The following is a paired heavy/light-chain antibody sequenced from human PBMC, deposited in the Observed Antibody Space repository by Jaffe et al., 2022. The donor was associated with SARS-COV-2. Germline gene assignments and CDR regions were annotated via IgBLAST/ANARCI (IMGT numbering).Light chain of an antibody. CDR3: GTWDTGLSVLYV. V-gene: IGLV1-51*01. CDR2: DNN. Sequence: QSVLTQPPSVSAAPGQRVSISCSGSRSNIGDNHVSWYQHLPGTAPKLLIYDNNQRPSGIPDRFSGSKSGTSATLAITGLQTGDEADYYCGTWDTGLSVLYVFGGGTKVTVL. CDR1: RSNIGDNH. J-gene: IGLJ1*01.
Heavy chain of an antibody. V-gene: IGHV3-11*01. CDR3: AKYDYGSFFD. CDR1: GFPFSEHY. J-gene: IGHJ4*02. Sequence: QPKLVESGGGLVEPGGSLRLSCAASGFPFSEHYMSWFRQAPGKGLEWVSYISASGNTIYYADSVKGRFTISRDNAKKSLFLQMHSLRADDSAVYYCAKYDYGSFFDWGQGTLVTVSS. D-gene: IGHD3-16*01. CDR2: ISASGNTI.